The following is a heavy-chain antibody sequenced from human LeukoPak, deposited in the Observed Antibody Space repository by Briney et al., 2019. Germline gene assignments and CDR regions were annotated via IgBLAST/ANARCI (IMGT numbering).Heavy chain of an antibody. J-gene: IGHJ5*02. Sequence: GASVKVSCKASGYTFTSYDINWVRQATGQGLEWMGWMNPNSGNTGYAQKFQGRVTMTRNTSISTAYMELSSLRSEDTAVYYCARVGSTAVSLMSDPWGQGTLVTVSS. V-gene: IGHV1-8*01. CDR3: ARVGSTAVSLMSDP. D-gene: IGHD2-21*02. CDR2: MNPNSGNT. CDR1: GYTFTSYD.